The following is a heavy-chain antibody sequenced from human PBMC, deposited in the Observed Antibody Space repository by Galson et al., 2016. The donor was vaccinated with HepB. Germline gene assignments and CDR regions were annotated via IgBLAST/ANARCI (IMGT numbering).Heavy chain of an antibody. CDR2: IHPDDSDT. D-gene: IGHD6-19*01. Sequence: KVSCKASGYTFLGYGLSWVRQAPGQGLEWMGMIHPDDSDTKYSPSFQGQVTMSADKSISTAYLQWSGLKASDTAMYYCARFSGSGWGSFDYWGQGTLVTVSS. CDR3: ARFSGSGWGSFDY. J-gene: IGHJ4*02. V-gene: IGHV5-51*01. CDR1: GYTFLGYG.